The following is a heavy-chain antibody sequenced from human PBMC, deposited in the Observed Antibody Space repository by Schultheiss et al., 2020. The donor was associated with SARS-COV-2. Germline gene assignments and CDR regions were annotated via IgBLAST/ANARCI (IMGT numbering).Heavy chain of an antibody. J-gene: IGHJ6*02. Sequence: GESLKISCKGSGYSFTSYWIGWVRQMPGKGLEWMGIIYPGDSDTRYSPSFQGQVTISADKSISTAYLQWSSPKASDTAMYYCARHRIAVAGTTYYYYGMDVWGQGTTVTVSS. V-gene: IGHV5-51*01. CDR1: GYSFTSYW. D-gene: IGHD6-19*01. CDR2: IYPGDSDT. CDR3: ARHRIAVAGTTYYYYGMDV.